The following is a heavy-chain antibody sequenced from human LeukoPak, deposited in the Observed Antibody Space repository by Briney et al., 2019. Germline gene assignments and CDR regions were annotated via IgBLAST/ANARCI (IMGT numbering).Heavy chain of an antibody. D-gene: IGHD3-16*01. CDR2: ISTSGVAT. CDR1: GFTFSSYS. J-gene: IGHJ4*02. CDR3: ARLGEKADFDY. V-gene: IGHV3-23*01. Sequence: GGSLRLSCAASGFTFSSYSMNWVRQAPGRGLEWVSSISTSGVATYYSDSVKGRFTISRDNSENTLYLQMNSLRAEDTAVYYCARLGEKADFDYWGQGTLVTVSS.